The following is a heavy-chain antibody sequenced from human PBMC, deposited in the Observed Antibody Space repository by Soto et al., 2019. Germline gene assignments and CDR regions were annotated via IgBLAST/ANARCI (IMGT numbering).Heavy chain of an antibody. CDR1: GFIFSRYG. CDR3: AKKVNSGPGSQYFDY. Sequence: LRLSCEASGFIFSRYGMHWVRQAPGKGLEWVAVISYDGSNKYYAESVKGRFIISRDKSENTLYLQMNSLRAEDTAIYYCAKKVNSGPGSQYFDYWGQGTLVTVSS. CDR2: ISYDGSNK. D-gene: IGHD3-10*01. V-gene: IGHV3-30*18. J-gene: IGHJ4*02.